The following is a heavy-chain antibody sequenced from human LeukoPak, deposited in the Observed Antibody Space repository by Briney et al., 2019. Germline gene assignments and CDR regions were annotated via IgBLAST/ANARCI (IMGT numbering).Heavy chain of an antibody. J-gene: IGHJ4*02. CDR3: AREEANWGCLDY. D-gene: IGHD7-27*01. CDR2: IYTSGIT. V-gene: IGHV4-61*02. Sequence: SETLSLTCTGSGGSISSGSYYWSWIRQPAGKGLEWIGRIYTSGITNYNPSLNTRVNISVDTSKNQFSLKLRSVTAADTAVYYCAREEANWGCLDYWGQGTLVTVSS. CDR1: GGSISSGSYY.